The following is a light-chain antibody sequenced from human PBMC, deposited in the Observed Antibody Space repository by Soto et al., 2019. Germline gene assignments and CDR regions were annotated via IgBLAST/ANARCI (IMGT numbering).Light chain of an antibody. CDR2: GAS. CDR1: QSIGLA. Sequence: EIVLTQSPAPLSLSPGERATLSCRASQSIGLAIAWYQHKPGQAPRLLIHGASTRATGIAARFSGSGSGTDFTLTISRLEPEDFAVYYCQQYGCSPVTFGQGTRLEIK. J-gene: IGKJ5*01. V-gene: IGKV3-20*01. CDR3: QQYGCSPVT.